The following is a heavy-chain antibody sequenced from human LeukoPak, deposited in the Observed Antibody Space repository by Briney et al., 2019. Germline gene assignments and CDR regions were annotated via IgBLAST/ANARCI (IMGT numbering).Heavy chain of an antibody. V-gene: IGHV3-30-3*01. CDR1: GFTFSSYA. Sequence: GGSLRLSCAASGFTFSSYAMHWVRQAPGKGLEWVAVISYDGSNKYYADSVKGRFTISRDNSKNTLYLQMNSLRAEDTAVHYCARGDYLNWGQGTLVTVSS. CDR2: ISYDGSNK. J-gene: IGHJ4*02. D-gene: IGHD4-17*01. CDR3: ARGDYLN.